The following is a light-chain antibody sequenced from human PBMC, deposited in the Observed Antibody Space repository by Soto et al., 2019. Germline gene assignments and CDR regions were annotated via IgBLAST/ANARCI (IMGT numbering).Light chain of an antibody. V-gene: IGKV1-27*01. Sequence: DIQMTQSPSSLSSPVGHTAPITCRASQGISNYLAWYQQKPGKVPKLLIYAASTLQSGVPSRFSGSGSGTDFTLTISSVQAEDVAIYYCHQYKIAPLTFGRGTKVDIK. J-gene: IGKJ4*01. CDR2: AAS. CDR3: HQYKIAPLT. CDR1: QGISNY.